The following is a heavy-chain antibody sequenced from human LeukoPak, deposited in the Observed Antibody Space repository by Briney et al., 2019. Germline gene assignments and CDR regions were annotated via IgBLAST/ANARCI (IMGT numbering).Heavy chain of an antibody. D-gene: IGHD3-3*01. CDR2: MNPNSGNT. V-gene: IGHV1-8*01. Sequence: ASVKVSCKASGYTFTSYDINWVRQATGQGLEWMGWMNPNSGNTGYAQKFQGRVTMTRNTSISTAYMELSSLRSEDTAVYYCARGLLRFLEWLTYYYGMDVWGQGTTVTVSS. CDR1: GYTFTSYD. J-gene: IGHJ6*02. CDR3: ARGLLRFLEWLTYYYGMDV.